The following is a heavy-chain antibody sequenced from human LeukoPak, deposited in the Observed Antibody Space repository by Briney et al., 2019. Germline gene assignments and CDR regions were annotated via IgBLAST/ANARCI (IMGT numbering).Heavy chain of an antibody. J-gene: IGHJ6*03. V-gene: IGHV4-59*01. CDR3: ARWYCSSNTCYHMDV. CDR2: IYYSGSS. CDR1: GGSINSYY. Sequence: SETLSLTCTVSGGSINSYYWSWIRQPPGGGLEWIGYIYYSGSSSYNPSLKSRVTMSVDTSKNQLSLKLSSVTAADTAVYYCARWYCSSNTCYHMDVWGKGTTVTVSS. D-gene: IGHD2-2*01.